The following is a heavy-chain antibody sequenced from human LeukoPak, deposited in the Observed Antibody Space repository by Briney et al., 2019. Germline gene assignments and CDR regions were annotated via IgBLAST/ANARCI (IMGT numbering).Heavy chain of an antibody. J-gene: IGHJ4*02. CDR2: INPNSGGT. CDR3: ARDLDAGALPGY. D-gene: IGHD1-26*01. V-gene: IGHV1-2*02. Sequence: ASVKVSRKASGYTFTGYYMHWVRQAPGQGLEWMGWINPNSGGTNYAQKFQGRVTMTRGTSISTAYMELSRLRSDDTAVYYCARDLDAGALPGYWGQGTLVTVSS. CDR1: GYTFTGYY.